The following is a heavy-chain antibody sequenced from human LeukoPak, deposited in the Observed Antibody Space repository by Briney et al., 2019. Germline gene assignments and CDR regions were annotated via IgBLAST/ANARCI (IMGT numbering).Heavy chain of an antibody. Sequence: GGSLRLSCAASGFTFSSYAMSWVRQAPGKGLEWASAISGSGSSTYYADSVKGRFTVSRDNSKNTLYLQMNSLRAEDTAVYYCAKDGGYDSSGYYRHYFDYWGQGTLVTVSS. CDR3: AKDGGYDSSGYYRHYFDY. CDR1: GFTFSSYA. CDR2: ISGSGSST. V-gene: IGHV3-23*01. J-gene: IGHJ4*02. D-gene: IGHD3-22*01.